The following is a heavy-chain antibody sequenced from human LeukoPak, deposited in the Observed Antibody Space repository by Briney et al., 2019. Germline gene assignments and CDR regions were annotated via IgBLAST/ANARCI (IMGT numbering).Heavy chain of an antibody. D-gene: IGHD6-6*01. V-gene: IGHV4-39*02. CDR2: IYYSGST. CDR3: ARDVSPSDYSSSSGLDY. CDR1: GGSISSSSYY. Sequence: SETLSLTCTVSGGSISSSSYYWGWIRQPPGKGLEWSGSIYYSGSTCYNPSLKSRVTISVDTSKNQFSLKLSSVTAADTAVYYCARDVSPSDYSSSSGLDYWGQGTLVTVSS. J-gene: IGHJ4*02.